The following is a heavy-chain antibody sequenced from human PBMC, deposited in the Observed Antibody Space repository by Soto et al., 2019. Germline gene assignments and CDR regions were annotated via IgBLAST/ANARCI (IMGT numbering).Heavy chain of an antibody. CDR2: IVVGSGNT. Sequence: ASVKVSCKASGFTFTSSAVQWVRQARGQRLEWIGWIVVGSGNTNYAQKFQERVTITRDMSTSTAYMELSSLRSEDTAVYYCAADGTSSEDTATSVMGRFDPWGQGTLVTVSS. J-gene: IGHJ5*02. D-gene: IGHD5-18*01. CDR3: AADGTSSEDTATSVMGRFDP. V-gene: IGHV1-58*01. CDR1: GFTFTSSA.